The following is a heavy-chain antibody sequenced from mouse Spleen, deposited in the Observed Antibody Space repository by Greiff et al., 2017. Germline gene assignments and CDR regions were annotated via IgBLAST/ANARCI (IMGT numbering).Heavy chain of an antibody. CDR3: ARLGYEGAMDY. V-gene: IGHV5-9-1*01. J-gene: IGHJ4*01. Sequence: EVKLVESGGGLVKPGGSLKLSCAASGFTFSSYAMSWVRQTPEKRLEWVATISSGGSYTYYPDSVKGRFTISRDNAKNTLYLQMSSLRSEDTAMYYCARLGYEGAMDYWGQGTSVTVSS. CDR2: ISSGGSYT. CDR1: GFTFSSYA. D-gene: IGHD2-10*02.